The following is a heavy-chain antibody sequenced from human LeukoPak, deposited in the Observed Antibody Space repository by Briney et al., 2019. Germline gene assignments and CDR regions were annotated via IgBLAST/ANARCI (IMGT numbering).Heavy chain of an antibody. D-gene: IGHD6-13*01. V-gene: IGHV1-69*05. J-gene: IGHJ5*02. Sequence: SVKASCKASGGTFSSYAISWVRQAPGQGLEWMGRIIPIFGTANYAQKFQGRVTITTDESTSTAYMELSSLRSEDTAVYYCARVPLAAAGTDWFDPWGQGTLVTVSS. CDR3: ARVPLAAAGTDWFDP. CDR2: IIPIFGTA. CDR1: GGTFSSYA.